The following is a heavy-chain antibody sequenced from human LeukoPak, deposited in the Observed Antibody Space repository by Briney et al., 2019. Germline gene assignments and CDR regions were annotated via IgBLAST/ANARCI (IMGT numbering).Heavy chain of an antibody. CDR1: GFTFDDYA. CDR3: ARDHFGFFAAVAGASDY. J-gene: IGHJ4*02. V-gene: IGHV3-9*01. CDR2: ISWNSGSI. Sequence: PGRSLRLSCAASGFTFDDYAMHWVRQAPGKGLEWVSGISWNSGSIGYADSVKGRFTISRDNSKNTLYLQMNSLRAEDTAVYYCARDHFGFFAAVAGASDYWGQGTLVTVSS. D-gene: IGHD6-19*01.